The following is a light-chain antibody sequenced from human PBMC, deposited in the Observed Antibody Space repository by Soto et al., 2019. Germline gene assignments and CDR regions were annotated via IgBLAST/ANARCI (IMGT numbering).Light chain of an antibody. CDR3: QQRSNWPPYT. J-gene: IGKJ2*01. CDR2: DAS. V-gene: IGKV3-11*01. CDR1: QSVSSY. Sequence: EIVLTQSPATLSLSPGERATLSCRASQSVSSYLAWYQQKPGQAPRLLIYDASNRATGIQARFSGSGYATDFNRLISSLEPEDFAAYYFQQRSNWPPYTFGQGTKLQIK.